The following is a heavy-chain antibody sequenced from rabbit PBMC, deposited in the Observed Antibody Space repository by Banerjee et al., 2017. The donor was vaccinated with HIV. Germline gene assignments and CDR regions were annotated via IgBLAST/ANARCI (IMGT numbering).Heavy chain of an antibody. CDR2: IYTGDDDT. CDR3: ARENGSSGYYIFNL. J-gene: IGHJ4*01. V-gene: IGHV1S40*01. D-gene: IGHD1-1*01. CDR1: GFSFSSSYW. Sequence: QSLEESGGDLVKPGASLTLTCTASGFSFSSSYWICLVRQAPGKGLEWIACIYTGDDDTYYASWAKGRFTISKTSSTVTLQMTSLTAADTATYFCARENGSSGYYIFNLWGPGTLVTVS.